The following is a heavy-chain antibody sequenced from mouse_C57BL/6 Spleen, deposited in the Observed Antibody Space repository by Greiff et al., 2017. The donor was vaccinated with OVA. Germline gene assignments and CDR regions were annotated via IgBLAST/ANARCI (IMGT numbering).Heavy chain of an antibody. V-gene: IGHV3-1*01. Sequence: DVKLQESGPGMVKPSQSLSLTCTVTGYSITSGYDWHWIRHFPGNKLEWMGYISYSGSTNYNPSLKSRISITHDTSKNHFFLKLNSVTTEDTATYYCARDQGYGKEFAYWGQGTLVTVSA. CDR1: GYSITSGYD. CDR3: ARDQGYGKEFAY. J-gene: IGHJ3*01. D-gene: IGHD1-1*01. CDR2: ISYSGST.